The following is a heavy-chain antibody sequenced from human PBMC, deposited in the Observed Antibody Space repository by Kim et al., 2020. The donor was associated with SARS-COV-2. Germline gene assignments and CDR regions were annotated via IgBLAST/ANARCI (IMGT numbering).Heavy chain of an antibody. Sequence: YNVNTNYAQKLQGRVTMTTDTSTSTAYMELRSLRSADTAVYYCACPFGDYWGQGTLVTVSS. D-gene: IGHD3-3*01. V-gene: IGHV1-18*01. J-gene: IGHJ4*02. CDR2: YNVNT. CDR3: ACPFGDY.